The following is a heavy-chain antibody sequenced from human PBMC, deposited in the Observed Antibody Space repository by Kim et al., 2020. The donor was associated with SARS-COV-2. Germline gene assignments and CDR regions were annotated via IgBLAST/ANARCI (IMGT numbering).Heavy chain of an antibody. CDR3: ATGIAFDI. Sequence: GGSLRLSCDASGFTFSSYWMSWVRQAPGKGLEWVATIKQDGSEKNFVDSVKGRFTVSRDNAKNSLYLQMNNLRPDETAVYYCATGIAFDIWGLGTMVTVSS. CDR2: IKQDGSEK. V-gene: IGHV3-7*01. J-gene: IGHJ3*02. CDR1: GFTFSSYW.